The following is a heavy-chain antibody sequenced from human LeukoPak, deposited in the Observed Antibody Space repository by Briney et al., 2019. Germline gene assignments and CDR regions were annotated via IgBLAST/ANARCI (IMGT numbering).Heavy chain of an antibody. CDR1: GYTFTSYD. CDR2: MNPNSGNT. J-gene: IGHJ6*02. D-gene: IGHD2-2*01. CDR3: ARVPRYCSSTSCPSRYYYGMDV. V-gene: IGHV1-8*01. Sequence: ASVTVSCKASGYTFTSYDINWVRQAPGQGLEWMGWMNPNSGNTGYAQKFQGRVTMTRNTSISTAYMELSSLRSEDTAVYYCARVPRYCSSTSCPSRYYYGMDVWGQGTTVTVSS.